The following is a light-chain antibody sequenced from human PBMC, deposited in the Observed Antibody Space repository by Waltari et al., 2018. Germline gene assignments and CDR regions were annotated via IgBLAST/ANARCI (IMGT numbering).Light chain of an antibody. CDR1: QGISSY. Sequence: DIQLSQSPSFLSSSVGDRLTITCRTSQGISSYLAWFQVRPGKAPKLLIYSASALQSWVPSRYNGSGSGTDFTLTISSLQPEDCATYYCQQLNSYPLTFGGGAKLESK. V-gene: IGKV1-9*01. CDR3: QQLNSYPLT. J-gene: IGKJ4*01. CDR2: SAS.